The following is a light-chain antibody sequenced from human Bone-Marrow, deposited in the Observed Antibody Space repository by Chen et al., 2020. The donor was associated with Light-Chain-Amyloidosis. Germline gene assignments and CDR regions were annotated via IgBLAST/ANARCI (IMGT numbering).Light chain of an antibody. CDR2: GAS. J-gene: IGKJ1*01. CDR3: LQYGTSPPRT. CDR1: QSISSGH. V-gene: IGKV3-20*01. Sequence: EIVLPQSPGTLSLSPGERATLSCRARQSISSGHLSWYQQKPGQAPRLVIYGASTRATGTPDRVSGSGSGTDVTLTISRLEPEDSAVYFCLQYGTSPPRTFGQGTTVEIK.